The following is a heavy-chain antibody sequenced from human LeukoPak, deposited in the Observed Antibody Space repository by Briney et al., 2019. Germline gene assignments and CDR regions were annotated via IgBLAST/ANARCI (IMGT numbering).Heavy chain of an antibody. CDR2: IYSGGST. J-gene: IGHJ6*03. Sequence: PGGSLRLSCAASGFTFSSNYMSWVRQAPGKGLEWVSVIYSGGSTYYADSVKGRFTISRDNSKNTLYLQMNSLRAEDTAVYYCARDSKAAGLYYYYYYMDVWGKGTTVTVSS. CDR3: ARDSKAAGLYYYYYYMDV. D-gene: IGHD6-13*01. V-gene: IGHV3-66*02. CDR1: GFTFSSNY.